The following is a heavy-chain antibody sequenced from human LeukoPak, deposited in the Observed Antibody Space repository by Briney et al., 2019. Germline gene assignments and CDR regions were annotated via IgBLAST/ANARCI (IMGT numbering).Heavy chain of an antibody. CDR1: GGTFSSYA. D-gene: IGHD3-10*01. Sequence: SVKVPCKASGGTFSSYAISWVRQAPGQGLEWMGGIIPIFGTANYAQKSQGRVTITADESTSTAYMELSSLRSEDTAVYYCARESPQSGSGSYYGYWGQGTLVTVSS. CDR3: ARESPQSGSGSYYGY. J-gene: IGHJ4*02. V-gene: IGHV1-69*13. CDR2: IIPIFGTA.